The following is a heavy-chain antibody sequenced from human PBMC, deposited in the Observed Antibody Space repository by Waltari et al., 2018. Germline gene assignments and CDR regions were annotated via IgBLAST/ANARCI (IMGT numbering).Heavy chain of an antibody. D-gene: IGHD2-15*01. Sequence: QVQLQQWGAGLLKPSGTLSLTCAVYGGSFSGYYWSWIRQPPGKGLEWIGEINHSGSTNYNPSLKSRVTISVDTSKNQFSLKLSSVTAADTAVYYCARRVMVVAAMSLFDPWGQGTLVTVSS. CDR1: GGSFSGYY. J-gene: IGHJ5*02. V-gene: IGHV4-34*01. CDR3: ARRVMVVAAMSLFDP. CDR2: INHSGST.